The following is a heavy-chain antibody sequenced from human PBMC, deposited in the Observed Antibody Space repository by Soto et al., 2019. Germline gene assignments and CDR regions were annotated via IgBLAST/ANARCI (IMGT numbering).Heavy chain of an antibody. V-gene: IGHV1-18*01. D-gene: IGHD2-8*01. J-gene: IGHJ4*02. Sequence: QVQLVQSGAEVKKPGASVKVSCKASGYTFTSYGISWVRQAPGQGLEWMGWISAYNGNTNYAQKLQGRVTMTTDTSTSLAYMELRSLTSDDTAVYYCARDLGCGDIVLMGYAASIGPTGTFDYCGKGTLVTVSS. CDR3: ARDLGCGDIVLMGYAASIGPTGTFDY. CDR1: GYTFTSYG. CDR2: ISAYNGNT.